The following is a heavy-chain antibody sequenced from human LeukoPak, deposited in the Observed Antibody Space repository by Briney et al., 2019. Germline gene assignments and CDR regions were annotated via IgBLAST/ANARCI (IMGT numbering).Heavy chain of an antibody. CDR3: ARDLMDIVVVPAAMDY. CDR2: ISAYNGNT. Sequence: ASVKVSCKASGYTFTSYGISWVRLAPGQGLEWMGWISAYNGNTNYAQKLQGRVTMTTDTSTSTAYMELRSLGSDDTAVYYCARDLMDIVVVPAAMDYWGQGTLVTVSS. D-gene: IGHD2-2*03. J-gene: IGHJ4*02. V-gene: IGHV1-18*01. CDR1: GYTFTSYG.